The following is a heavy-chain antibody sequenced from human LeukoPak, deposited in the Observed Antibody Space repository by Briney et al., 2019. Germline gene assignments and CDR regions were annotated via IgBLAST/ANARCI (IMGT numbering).Heavy chain of an antibody. Sequence: GGSLRLSCAASGFTFSSYAMHCVRQAPDKGLEWMAVISDGGSDKYYADSVRGRFTISRDNSENTLSLQISSLRAEDTAVYYCARGISSGIVVTAIAYWGQGTLVTVSS. V-gene: IGHV3-30-3*01. CDR1: GFTFSSYA. D-gene: IGHD2-21*02. CDR2: ISDGGSDK. CDR3: ARGISSGIVVTAIAY. J-gene: IGHJ4*02.